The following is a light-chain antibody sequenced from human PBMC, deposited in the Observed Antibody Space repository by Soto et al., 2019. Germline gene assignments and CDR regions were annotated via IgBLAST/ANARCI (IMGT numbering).Light chain of an antibody. Sequence: QSALTQPRSVSGSPGQSVTISCTGTSSDVGGYNYVSWYQQHPGKAPKLMIYDVSKRPSGVPDRFSGSKSGNMASLTISGLQAEDEADYYCCSYAGSYIPVIFGGGTKLTVL. V-gene: IGLV2-11*01. J-gene: IGLJ2*01. CDR1: SSDVGGYNY. CDR3: CSYAGSYIPVI. CDR2: DVS.